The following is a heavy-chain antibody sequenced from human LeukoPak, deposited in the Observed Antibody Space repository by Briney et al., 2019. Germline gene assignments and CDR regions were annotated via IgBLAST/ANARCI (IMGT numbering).Heavy chain of an antibody. Sequence: QPGRSLRLSCAASGFTFSSYGMHWVRQAPGKGLEWVAVISYDGSNKYYADSVKGRFTIYRDNSKNTLYLQMNSLRAEDTAVYYCAKGSRRPADYWGQGTLVTVSS. D-gene: IGHD1-1*01. V-gene: IGHV3-30*18. J-gene: IGHJ4*02. CDR2: ISYDGSNK. CDR3: AKGSRRPADY. CDR1: GFTFSSYG.